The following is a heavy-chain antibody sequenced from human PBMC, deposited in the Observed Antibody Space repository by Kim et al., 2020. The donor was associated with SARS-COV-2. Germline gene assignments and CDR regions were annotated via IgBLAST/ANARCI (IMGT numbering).Heavy chain of an antibody. D-gene: IGHD4-17*01. CDR3: ARSPVTTNAFDI. J-gene: IGHJ3*02. Sequence: NYNPSLKSRVTISVDTSKNQFSLKLSSVTAADTAVYYCARSPVTTNAFDIWGQGTMVTVSS. V-gene: IGHV4-4*09.